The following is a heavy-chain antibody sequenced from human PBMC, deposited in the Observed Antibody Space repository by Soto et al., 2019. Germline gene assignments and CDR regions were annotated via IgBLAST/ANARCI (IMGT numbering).Heavy chain of an antibody. Sequence: PGGSLRLSCGASGFTFSSYAMSWVRQAPGKGLEWVSAISDSGGSTYYADSMKGRFTISRDNSKNTLYLQMNSLRAEDTAIYYCAHPRGYGVFDAYDIWGQGAMVTVSS. CDR2: ISDSGGST. D-gene: IGHD4-17*01. CDR1: GFTFSSYA. V-gene: IGHV3-23*01. J-gene: IGHJ3*02. CDR3: AHPRGYGVFDAYDI.